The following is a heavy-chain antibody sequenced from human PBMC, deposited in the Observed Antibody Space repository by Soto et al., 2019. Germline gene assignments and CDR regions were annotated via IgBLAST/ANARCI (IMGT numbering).Heavy chain of an antibody. D-gene: IGHD3-10*02. V-gene: IGHV3-74*03. CDR3: GGNAIFVRGVPDEY. CDR1: GFTFSGYW. Sequence: EVQLVESGGGLIQPGGYLRLSCAASGFTFSGYWMHWVRQAPGKGLEWVSRITSDGSGPADEDSVKVRFSISRDNAKNTVYLQMDSRGVEDTAVDYCGGNAIFVRGVPDEYWGQGTPVTVSS. J-gene: IGHJ4*02. CDR2: ITSDGSGP.